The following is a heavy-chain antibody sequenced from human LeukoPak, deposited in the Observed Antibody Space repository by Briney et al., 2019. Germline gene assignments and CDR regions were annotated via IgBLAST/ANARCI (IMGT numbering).Heavy chain of an antibody. V-gene: IGHV6-1*01. CDR1: GDRVSSSFAA. Sequence: SQTLSLTCAISGDRVSSSFAAWTWIRQSPSRGLEWLGRTYFRSQWYNDYAESLKSRITINPDTSKNQFSLHLNSVTPEDTAVYFCSRGRSLGYCSSTSCYVSDAFDIWGQGTMVTVSS. CDR3: SRGRSLGYCSSTSCYVSDAFDI. J-gene: IGHJ3*02. D-gene: IGHD2-2*01. CDR2: TYFRSQWYN.